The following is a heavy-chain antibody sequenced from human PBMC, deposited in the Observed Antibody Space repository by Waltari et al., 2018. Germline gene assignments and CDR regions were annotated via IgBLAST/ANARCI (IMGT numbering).Heavy chain of an antibody. V-gene: IGHV4-34*01. CDR1: GGSFSGYY. CDR2: INHSGST. J-gene: IGHJ4*02. D-gene: IGHD3-9*01. Sequence: QVQLQQWGAGLLKPSETLSLTCAVYGGSFSGYYWSWIRQPPGKGLEWIGEINHSGSTNYNPSLKSRVTISVDTSKNQFSLKLRSVTAADTAVYYCARAYTIFKGGYFDYWGQGTLVTVSS. CDR3: ARAYTIFKGGYFDY.